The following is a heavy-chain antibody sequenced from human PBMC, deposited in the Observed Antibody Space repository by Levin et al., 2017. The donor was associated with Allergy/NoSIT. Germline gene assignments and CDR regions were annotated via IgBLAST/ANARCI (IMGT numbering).Heavy chain of an antibody. CDR1: GGSFSGYY. J-gene: IGHJ3*02. Sequence: SETLSLTCAVYGGSFSGYYWSWIRQPPGKGLEWIGEINHSGSTNYNPSLKSRVTISVDTSKNQFSLKLSSVTAADTAVYYCALLWFGELNPPNLAFDIWGQGTMVTVSS. CDR2: INHSGST. V-gene: IGHV4-34*01. D-gene: IGHD3-10*01. CDR3: ALLWFGELNPPNLAFDI.